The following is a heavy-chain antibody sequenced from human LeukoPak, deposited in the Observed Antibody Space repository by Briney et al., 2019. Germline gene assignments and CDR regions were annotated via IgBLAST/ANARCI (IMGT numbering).Heavy chain of an antibody. CDR3: AREQLVLQGGAFDI. Sequence: HPGGSLRLSCAASGFTFSSYAMHWVRQAPGKGLEWVAVISYDGSNKYYPDSVKGRFTISRDNSKNTLYLQMNSLRAEDTAVYYCAREQLVLQGGAFDIWGQGTMVTVSS. V-gene: IGHV3-30*04. CDR2: ISYDGSNK. J-gene: IGHJ3*02. CDR1: GFTFSSYA. D-gene: IGHD6-13*01.